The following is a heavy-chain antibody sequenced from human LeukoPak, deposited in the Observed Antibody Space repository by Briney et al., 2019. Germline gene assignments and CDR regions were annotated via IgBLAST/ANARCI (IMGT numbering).Heavy chain of an antibody. Sequence: ASVKVSCKASGYTFTGYDINWVRQATGQGLEWMGWMNPNSGNTGYAQKFRGRVTMTRNTSISTAYMELSSLRSEDTAVYYCARGDWFETFDPWGQGTLVTVSS. CDR3: ARGDWFETFDP. V-gene: IGHV1-8*01. CDR1: GYTFTGYD. CDR2: MNPNSGNT. D-gene: IGHD3-10*01. J-gene: IGHJ5*02.